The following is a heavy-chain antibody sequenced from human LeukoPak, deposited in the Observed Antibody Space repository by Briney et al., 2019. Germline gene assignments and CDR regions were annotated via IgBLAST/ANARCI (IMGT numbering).Heavy chain of an antibody. J-gene: IGHJ3*01. Sequence: SQTLSLTCVISGDSVSSNSVAWNWMRQSPSRGLEWLGRTYYRSKWYNDYAVSVKSRITFNSDTSKNQFSLQLNSVTPEDTAVDYCGRGDKGAFDVWGQGTMVTVSS. CDR3: GRGDKGAFDV. CDR1: GDSVSSNSVA. CDR2: TYYRSKWYN. V-gene: IGHV6-1*01.